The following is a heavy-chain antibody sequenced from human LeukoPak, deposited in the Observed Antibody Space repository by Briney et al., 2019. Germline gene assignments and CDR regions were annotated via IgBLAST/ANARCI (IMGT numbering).Heavy chain of an antibody. D-gene: IGHD3-22*01. CDR3: VRDGAGTLPYDL. CDR1: GFTFSNYW. V-gene: IGHV3-74*01. Sequence: PRGSLRHSCAASGFTFSNYWMNWVRQAPGKGLMWVSHINPGDGSTTGYADSMKGRFTVSRDNAKNTLYLQMSSLKDEDTAVYYCVRDGAGTLPYDLWGQGTHVTLSS. J-gene: IGHJ4*01. CDR2: INPGDGSTT.